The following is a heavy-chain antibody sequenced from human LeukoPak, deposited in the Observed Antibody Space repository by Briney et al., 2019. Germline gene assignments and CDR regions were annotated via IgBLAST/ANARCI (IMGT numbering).Heavy chain of an antibody. CDR1: GGSISSSSYY. Sequence: SETLSLTCTVSGGSISSSSYYWGWIRQPPGKWLGWIGSIYYSGSPNYYPSLKSRVTISVDTSKNQFSLKLSSVTAADTAVYYCARAGRDGYNYSFDYWGQGTLVTVSS. J-gene: IGHJ4*02. CDR2: IYYSGSP. CDR3: ARAGRDGYNYSFDY. D-gene: IGHD5-24*01. V-gene: IGHV4-39*07.